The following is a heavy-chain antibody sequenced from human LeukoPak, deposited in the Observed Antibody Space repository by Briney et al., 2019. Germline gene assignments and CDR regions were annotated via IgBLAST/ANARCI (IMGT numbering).Heavy chain of an antibody. D-gene: IGHD6-13*01. J-gene: IGHJ4*02. CDR1: GGSISSCY. CDR2: IYYSGST. Sequence: KPSETLSLTCTVSGGSISSCYWSWIRQPPGKGLEWIGYIYYSGSTNYSPSLKSRVTISVDTSKNQFSLKLSSVTAADTAVYYCARYGSSSWYSYYFDYWGQGTLVTVSS. V-gene: IGHV4-59*01. CDR3: ARYGSSSWYSYYFDY.